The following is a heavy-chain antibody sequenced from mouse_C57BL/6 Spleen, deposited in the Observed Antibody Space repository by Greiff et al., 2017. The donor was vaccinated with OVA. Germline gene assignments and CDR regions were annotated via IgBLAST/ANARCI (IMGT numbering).Heavy chain of an antibody. V-gene: IGHV5-17*01. CDR2: ISSGSSTI. D-gene: IGHD2-5*01. J-gene: IGHJ3*01. CDR1: GFTFSDYG. Sequence: EVHLVESGGGLVKPGGSLKLSCAASGFTFSDYGMHWVRQAPEKGLEWVAYISSGSSTIYYADTVKGRFTISRDNAKNTLFLQMTSLRSEDTAMYYCARPYYSNYESGFAYWGQGTLVTVSA. CDR3: ARPYYSNYESGFAY.